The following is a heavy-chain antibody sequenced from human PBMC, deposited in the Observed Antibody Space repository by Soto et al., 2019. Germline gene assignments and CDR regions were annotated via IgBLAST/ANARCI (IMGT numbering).Heavy chain of an antibody. CDR2: IKSAAAGGTT. V-gene: IGHV3-15*07. Sequence: EVYLVESGGDLVKPGGSLRLSCAASHFTFADAWMNWVRQAPGKGLEWVGRIKSAAAGGTTDYAAPVKGRFTISRDDSKTTLYLQMDSLKIEDTAVYYCTTERWPMDPAYWGQGTLVTVSS. J-gene: IGHJ4*02. D-gene: IGHD2-15*01. CDR1: HFTFADAW. CDR3: TTERWPMDPAY.